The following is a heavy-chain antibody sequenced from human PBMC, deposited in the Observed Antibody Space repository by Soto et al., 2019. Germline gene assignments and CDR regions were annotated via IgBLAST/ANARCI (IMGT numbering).Heavy chain of an antibody. CDR1: GGSISSGGYY. CDR2: IYYSGST. V-gene: IGHV4-31*03. J-gene: IGHJ4*02. CDR3: ARDGGGSEYYYDSSGYI. D-gene: IGHD3-22*01. Sequence: QVQLQESGPGLVKPSQTLSLTCTVSGGSISSGGYYWSWIRQHPWKGLEWIGYIYYSGSTYYNPSLKSRVTISVDTSKNQFSRKLSSVTAADTAVYYCARDGGGSEYYYDSSGYIWGQGTLVTVSS.